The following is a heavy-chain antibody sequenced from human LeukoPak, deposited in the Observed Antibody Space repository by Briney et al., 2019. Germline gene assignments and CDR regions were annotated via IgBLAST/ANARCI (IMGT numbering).Heavy chain of an antibody. CDR3: ARSDPNGAFDI. Sequence: SVKVSRKASGGTCSSYAISWVRQAPGQGLEWMGGIIPIFGTANYAQKFQGRVTITADESTSTAYMELSSLRSEHTAVYYCARSDPNGAFDIWGQGTMVTVSS. J-gene: IGHJ3*02. CDR1: GGTCSSYA. CDR2: IIPIFGTA. V-gene: IGHV1-69*13. D-gene: IGHD2-8*01.